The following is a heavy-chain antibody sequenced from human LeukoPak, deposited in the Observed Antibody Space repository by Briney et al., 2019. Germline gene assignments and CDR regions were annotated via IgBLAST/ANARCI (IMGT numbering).Heavy chain of an antibody. CDR3: ARDSGEVPDY. Sequence: SETLSLTCSVSGDSISLSFYYWGWIRQPPGKALEWIGSVYYSGTTSYNPSLKSRVTISVDMSKNHFSLRLRSVTAADTAMYYCARDSGEVPDYWGQGTLVTVSS. D-gene: IGHD3-10*01. V-gene: IGHV4-39*07. J-gene: IGHJ4*02. CDR1: GDSISLSFYY. CDR2: VYYSGTT.